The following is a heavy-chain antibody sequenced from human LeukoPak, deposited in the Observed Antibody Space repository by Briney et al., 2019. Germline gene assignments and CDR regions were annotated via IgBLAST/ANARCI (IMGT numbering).Heavy chain of an antibody. CDR2: IYYSGST. J-gene: IGHJ5*02. Sequence: SETLSLTCTVSGASMSSHYWSWFRQPPGKGLEWIGYIYYSGSTNYNPSLKSRVTISVDTPKNQFSLKLSSVTAADTAVYYCARCRATIEGSWFDPWGQGTLVTVSS. CDR3: ARCRATIEGSWFDP. V-gene: IGHV4-59*11. CDR1: GASMSSHY. D-gene: IGHD5-24*01.